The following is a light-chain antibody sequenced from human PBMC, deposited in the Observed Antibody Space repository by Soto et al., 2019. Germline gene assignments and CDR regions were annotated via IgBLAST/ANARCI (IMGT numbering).Light chain of an antibody. CDR3: SSYTINGVGV. Sequence: QSALTQPASVSGSPGQSITISCTGTASDVGGYNYVSWYQQHPGNAPKVMIYDVSNRPSGVSNRFSGSKSGNTASLIISGLQAEDEADYYCSSYTINGVGVFGGGTKLTVL. V-gene: IGLV2-14*01. CDR1: ASDVGGYNY. J-gene: IGLJ2*01. CDR2: DVS.